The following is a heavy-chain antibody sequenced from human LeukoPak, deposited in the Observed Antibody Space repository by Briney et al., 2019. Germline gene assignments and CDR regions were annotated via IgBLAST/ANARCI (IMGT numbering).Heavy chain of an antibody. Sequence: GGTLRLSCAASGFTFSTYGMSWVRQAPGKGLEWVSAISGSGDRTYYADSVKGRFTISRDNSKNTLYLQMNSLRAEDTAVYSCAKGRRFGSGWTYYFEYWGQGTLVTVSS. V-gene: IGHV3-23*01. CDR3: AKGRRFGSGWTYYFEY. J-gene: IGHJ4*02. CDR1: GFTFSTYG. D-gene: IGHD6-19*01. CDR2: ISGSGDRT.